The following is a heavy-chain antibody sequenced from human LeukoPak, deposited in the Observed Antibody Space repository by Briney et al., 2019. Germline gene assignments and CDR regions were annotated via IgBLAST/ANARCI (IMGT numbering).Heavy chain of an antibody. CDR1: GGSISSYY. J-gene: IGHJ4*02. CDR2: IYYSGST. CDR3: ASSRGYFDY. Sequence: PSETLSLTCTVSGGSISSYYWSWIRQPPGKGLEWIGYIYYSGSTNYNPSLKSRVTISVDTSKNQFSLKLSSVTAADTALYYCASSRGYFDYWGQGTLVTVSS. D-gene: IGHD6-13*01. V-gene: IGHV4-59*01.